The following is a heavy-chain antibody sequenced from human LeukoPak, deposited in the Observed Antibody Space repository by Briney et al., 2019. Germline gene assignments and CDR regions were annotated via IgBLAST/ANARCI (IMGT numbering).Heavy chain of an antibody. CDR2: TVGGGDGT. D-gene: IGHD5-12*01. Sequence: GGSLRLSCAASGFTFSSTSMSWVRQAPGKGLEWVEVTVGGGDGTNYADSVKGRFTISRDNSNNTLYLQMNSLRAEDTAVYYCAKGYSGYDYPIDYFDYWGQGTLVTVSS. CDR1: GFTFSSTS. V-gene: IGHV3-23*01. CDR3: AKGYSGYDYPIDYFDY. J-gene: IGHJ4*02.